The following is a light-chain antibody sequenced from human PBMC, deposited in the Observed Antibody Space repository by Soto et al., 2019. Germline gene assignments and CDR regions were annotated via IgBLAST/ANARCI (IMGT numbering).Light chain of an antibody. V-gene: IGKV3-11*01. CDR1: QSVSSD. J-gene: IGKJ5*01. Sequence: EIVMTQSPATLSLSPGERATLSFMSSQSVSSDLAWYQQKPGQAPRLLIYDASYRATDIPPRFSGSGSGTDFTLTISSLEPEDFAVYYCQQRRSWPPTITFGQGTRLEI. CDR3: QQRRSWPPTIT. CDR2: DAS.